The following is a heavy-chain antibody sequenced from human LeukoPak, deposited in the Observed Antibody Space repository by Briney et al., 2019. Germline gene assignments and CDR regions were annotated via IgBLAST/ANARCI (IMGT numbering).Heavy chain of an antibody. Sequence: SETLSLTCAVYGGSFSGYYWSWIRQPPGKGLEWIGEINHSGSTNYNPSLKSRVTISVDTSKNQFSLKLSSVTAEDTAVYSCARAGVTNQLGQTYWYFDLWGRGTLVTVSS. CDR3: ARAGVTNQLGQTYWYFDL. J-gene: IGHJ2*01. CDR1: GGSFSGYY. CDR2: INHSGST. V-gene: IGHV4-34*01. D-gene: IGHD7-27*01.